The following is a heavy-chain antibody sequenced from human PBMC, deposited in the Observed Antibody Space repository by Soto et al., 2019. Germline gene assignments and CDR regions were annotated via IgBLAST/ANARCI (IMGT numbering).Heavy chain of an antibody. CDR1: GASIRSSDYY. J-gene: IGHJ5*02. D-gene: IGHD2-21*02. CDR2: VYYTGST. V-gene: IGHV4-30-4*01. Sequence: SETLSLTGTVSGASIRSSDYYWSLIRQAPGKRLEWIGYVYYTGSTYYNPSLMSRLTISVDTSKNQFSLKLTSVTAAETALYYCVRTAREGAVAPNWFDRRGQVTPDTVSS. CDR3: VRTAREGAVAPNWFDR.